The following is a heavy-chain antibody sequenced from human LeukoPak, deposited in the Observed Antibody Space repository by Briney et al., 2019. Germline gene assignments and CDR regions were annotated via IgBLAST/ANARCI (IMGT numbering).Heavy chain of an antibody. D-gene: IGHD5-24*01. CDR2: IYYSGST. Sequence: SQTLSLTCTVSGDSISSAGYYWSWIRQPPGKGLEWIGYIYYSGSTNYNPSLKSRVTISVDTSKNQFSLKLSSVTAADTAVYYCARGMATPTFDYWGQGTLVTVSS. CDR3: ARGMATPTFDY. CDR1: GDSISSAGYY. J-gene: IGHJ4*02. V-gene: IGHV4-61*08.